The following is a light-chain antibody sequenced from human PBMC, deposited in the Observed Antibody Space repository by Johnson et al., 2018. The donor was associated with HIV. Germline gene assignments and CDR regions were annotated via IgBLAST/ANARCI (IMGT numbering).Light chain of an antibody. CDR1: SSNIGNNY. J-gene: IGLJ1*01. CDR3: GTWDNSLSAYV. Sequence: QSVLTQPPSVSAAPGQKVTISCSGSSSNIGNNYVSWYQQLPGTAPKLLIYENNKRPSGIPDRFSGSKSGTSATLGITGLQTGDEADYYCGTWDNSLSAYVFDTRTKVTVL. CDR2: ENN. V-gene: IGLV1-51*02.